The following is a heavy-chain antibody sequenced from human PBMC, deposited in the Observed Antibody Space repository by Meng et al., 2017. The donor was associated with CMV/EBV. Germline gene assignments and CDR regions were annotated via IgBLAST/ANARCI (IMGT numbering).Heavy chain of an antibody. CDR2: IYYSGST. CDR1: GGSISSSSYY. Sequence: GSLRLSCTVSGGSISSSSYYWGWIRQPPGKGLEWIGSIYYSGSTYYNPSLKSRVTISVDKSKNQFSLKLSSVTAADTAVYYCAILIVGATIGTFDYWGQGTLVTVSS. V-gene: IGHV4-39*07. D-gene: IGHD1-26*01. CDR3: AILIVGATIGTFDY. J-gene: IGHJ4*02.